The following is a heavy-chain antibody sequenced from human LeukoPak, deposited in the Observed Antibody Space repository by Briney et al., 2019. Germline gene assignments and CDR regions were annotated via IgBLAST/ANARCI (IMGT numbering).Heavy chain of an antibody. Sequence: PGGSLRLSCAASGFTFSSYGMHWVRQAPGKGLEWVAVISYDGSNKYYADSVKGRFTISRDNSKNTLYLQMNSLRAEDTAVYYCAKDMGSSWYSRYYYYGMDVWGQGTTVTVS. CDR3: AKDMGSSWYSRYYYYGMDV. CDR1: GFTFSSYG. D-gene: IGHD6-13*01. CDR2: ISYDGSNK. V-gene: IGHV3-30*18. J-gene: IGHJ6*02.